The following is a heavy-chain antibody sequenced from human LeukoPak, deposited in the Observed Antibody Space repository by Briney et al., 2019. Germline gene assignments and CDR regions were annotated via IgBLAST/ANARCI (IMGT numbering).Heavy chain of an antibody. V-gene: IGHV3-48*02. Sequence: GGSLRLSCAASGFTFSSYSMNWVRQAPGKGLEWVSYISSSSSTIYYADSVKGRFTISRDNAKDSLYLQMNSLRDEDTAVYYCARARYSSSWYFDYWGQGTLVTVSS. CDR1: GFTFSSYS. J-gene: IGHJ4*02. CDR2: ISSSSSTI. CDR3: ARARYSSSWYFDY. D-gene: IGHD6-13*01.